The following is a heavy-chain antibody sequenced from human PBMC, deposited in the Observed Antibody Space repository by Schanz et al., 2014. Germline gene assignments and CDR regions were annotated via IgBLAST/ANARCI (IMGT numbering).Heavy chain of an antibody. V-gene: IGHV3-66*01. CDR2: IFGGGST. D-gene: IGHD6-13*01. CDR1: GFTVSSKY. Sequence: EVQLVESGGGLVQPGGSLRLSCAASGFTVSSKYMNWVRQAPGKGPECVSVIFGGGSTYYADSVKGRFTISRDNSKNTLSLQMNSLRDEDTALYYCVRAKDAGYSSSWYLMNGFDIWGQGTILTVSS. J-gene: IGHJ3*02. CDR3: VRAKDAGYSSSWYLMNGFDI.